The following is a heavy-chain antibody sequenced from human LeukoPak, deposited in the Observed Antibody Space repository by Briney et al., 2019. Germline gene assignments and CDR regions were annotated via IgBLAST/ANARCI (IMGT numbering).Heavy chain of an antibody. CDR3: ARSDTAMVIDY. D-gene: IGHD5-18*01. Sequence: SETLSLTCTVSGGSISSSSYYWGWIRQPPGKGLEWIGNIYYSGSTYYNPSLESRVTISVDTSKNQFSLKLSSVTAADTAVYYCARSDTAMVIDYWGQGTLVTVSS. V-gene: IGHV4-39*01. CDR2: IYYSGST. CDR1: GGSISSSSYY. J-gene: IGHJ4*02.